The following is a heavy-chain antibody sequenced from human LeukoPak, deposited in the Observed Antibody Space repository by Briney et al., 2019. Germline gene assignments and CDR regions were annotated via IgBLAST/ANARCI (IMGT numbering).Heavy chain of an antibody. V-gene: IGHV3-23*01. J-gene: IGHJ4*02. CDR3: AKELYGNPSGY. CDR2: ISGDGGTI. D-gene: IGHD2-8*01. Sequence: GSLRLSCAASGFPLRSSAMSWVRQAPGKGLEWVSAISGDGGTISYAASVRGRFTISRDNAKNTLFLQMSSLRAGDTALYYCAKELYGNPSGYWGQGTRVTVSS. CDR1: GFPLRSSA.